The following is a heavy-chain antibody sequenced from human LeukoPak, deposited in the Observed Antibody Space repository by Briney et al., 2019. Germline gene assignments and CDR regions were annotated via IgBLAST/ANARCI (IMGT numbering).Heavy chain of an antibody. CDR2: IYYSGST. D-gene: IGHD2-2*01. J-gene: IGHJ6*03. V-gene: IGHV4-59*01. CDR1: GGSISSYY. CDR3: ARSPPMVVVVPAAMDV. Sequence: PSETLSLTCTVSGGSISSYYWSWIRQPPGKGLEWIGYIYYSGSTNYNPSPKSRVTISVDTSKNQFSLKLSSVTAADTAVYYCARSPPMVVVVPAAMDVWGKGTTVTVSS.